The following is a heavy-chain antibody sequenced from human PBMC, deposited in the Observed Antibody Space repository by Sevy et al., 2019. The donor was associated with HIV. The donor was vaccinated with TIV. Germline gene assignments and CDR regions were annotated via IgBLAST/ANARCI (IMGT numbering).Heavy chain of an antibody. J-gene: IGHJ3*02. D-gene: IGHD6-13*01. CDR1: GFTFSGYW. CDR2: IKQDGSET. V-gene: IGHV3-7*01. CDR3: ARDTEWGSSWPEGAFDI. Sequence: WGCLRLSCAASGFTFSGYWMNWVRQAPGKGLEGVANIKQDGSETYYVDSVKGRFTISRDNAKKFLYLQMNSLRVEDMAVYYCARDTEWGSSWPEGAFDIWGQGTMVAVSS.